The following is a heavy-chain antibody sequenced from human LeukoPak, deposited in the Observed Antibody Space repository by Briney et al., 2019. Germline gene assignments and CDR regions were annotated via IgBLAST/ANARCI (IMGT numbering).Heavy chain of an antibody. D-gene: IGHD6-19*01. CDR1: GFTLSNSA. CDR3: AKGIYSSGWSYFDY. Sequence: GGSLRLSCAASGFTLSNSAMSWVRQAPGKGLEWVSTLSGSGITTYYADSVKGRFTISRDNSKSTLYLQMNSLRAEDTAVYYCAKGIYSSGWSYFDYWGHGTLVTVSS. J-gene: IGHJ4*01. CDR2: LSGSGITT. V-gene: IGHV3-23*01.